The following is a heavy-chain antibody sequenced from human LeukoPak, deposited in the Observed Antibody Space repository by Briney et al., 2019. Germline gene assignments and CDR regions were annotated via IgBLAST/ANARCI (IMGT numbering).Heavy chain of an antibody. J-gene: IGHJ4*02. CDR2: ISAYNGNT. CDR1: GYTFTSYG. D-gene: IGHD3-22*01. Sequence: ASVKLSCKASGYTFTSYGISWVRQAPGQGLERMGWISAYNGNTNYAQKLQGRVTMTTDTSTSTAYMELRSLRSDDTAVYYCARDTPEYYYDSSGYYPPDYWGQGTLVTVSS. CDR3: ARDTPEYYYDSSGYYPPDY. V-gene: IGHV1-18*01.